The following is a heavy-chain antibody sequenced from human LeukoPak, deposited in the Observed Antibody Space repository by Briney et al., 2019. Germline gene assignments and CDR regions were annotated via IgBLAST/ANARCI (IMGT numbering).Heavy chain of an antibody. D-gene: IGHD3-3*01. CDR1: GGSISSSSYY. CDR2: IYTSGST. Sequence: SETLSLTCTVSGGSISSSSYYWSWIRQPAGKGLEWIGRIYTSGSTNYNPSLKSRVTISVDTSKNQFSLKLSSVTAADTAVYYCARESSYDFWSGYYNFDYWGQGTLVTVSS. CDR3: ARESSYDFWSGYYNFDY. J-gene: IGHJ4*02. V-gene: IGHV4-61*02.